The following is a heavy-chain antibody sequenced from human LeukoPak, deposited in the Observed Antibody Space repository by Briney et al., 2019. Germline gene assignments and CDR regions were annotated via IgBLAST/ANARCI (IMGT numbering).Heavy chain of an antibody. CDR3: ARVGDTSSYYYYFDF. D-gene: IGHD3-22*01. Sequence: SETLSLTCAVFGGSFRGYYWSWLRQTPGKGLEWIGDVSHSAGTNYNPSLKSRVTISPDTSRNQFSLKLTSVTAADTSMYYCARVGDTSSYYYYFDFWGHGTLATVSS. CDR2: VSHSAGT. CDR1: GGSFRGYY. V-gene: IGHV4-34*01. J-gene: IGHJ4*01.